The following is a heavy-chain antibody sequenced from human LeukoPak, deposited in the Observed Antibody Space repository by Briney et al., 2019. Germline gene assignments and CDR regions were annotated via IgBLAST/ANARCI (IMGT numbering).Heavy chain of an antibody. D-gene: IGHD5-18*01. Sequence: GGSLRLSCAASGFTLGTYSMNWVRQAPGKGLEWVSSISSSSNYIYYADSVKGRFTISRDNAKNSLYLQMNSLRAEDTAVYYCARDTAMEGSDYWGQGILVTVSS. CDR2: ISSSSNYI. CDR3: ARDTAMEGSDY. CDR1: GFTLGTYS. V-gene: IGHV3-21*01. J-gene: IGHJ4*02.